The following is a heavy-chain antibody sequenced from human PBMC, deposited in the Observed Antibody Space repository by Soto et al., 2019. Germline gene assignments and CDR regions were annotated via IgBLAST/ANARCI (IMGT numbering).Heavy chain of an antibody. V-gene: IGHV3-48*02. CDR3: ARGRGLSTPYYYYIMDV. J-gene: IGHJ6*02. CDR1: GFTFSTYS. D-gene: IGHD2-15*01. Sequence: GGSLRLSCAASGFTFSTYSMNWVRQAPGQGLEWVSYISDSSSTIYYTDSVKGRFTISRDNAKNSLYLQVNSLRDEDTAVYYCARGRGLSTPYYYYIMDVWGQGTTVTVSS. CDR2: ISDSSSTI.